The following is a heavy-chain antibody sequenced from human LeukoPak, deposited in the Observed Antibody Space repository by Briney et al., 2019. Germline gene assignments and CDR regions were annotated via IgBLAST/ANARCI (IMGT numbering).Heavy chain of an antibody. Sequence: QPGGSLRLSCAASGFTFTNYAMSWVRQAPGKGLEWVSAISGSGGSTYYADSVKGQFTISRDNSKNTLFLQMNSLRAEDTALYHCAKVPASATYYYFDYWGQGTLVTVSS. CDR2: ISGSGGST. D-gene: IGHD4/OR15-4a*01. CDR1: GFTFTNYA. V-gene: IGHV3-23*01. CDR3: AKVPASATYYYFDY. J-gene: IGHJ4*02.